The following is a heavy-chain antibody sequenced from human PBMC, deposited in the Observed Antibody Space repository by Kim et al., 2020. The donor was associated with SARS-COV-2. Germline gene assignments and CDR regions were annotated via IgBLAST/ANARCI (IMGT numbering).Heavy chain of an antibody. Sequence: TDSVKGRFTISRDNSKNTLYLQMNSLRAEATAVYYCAKSIAAAGTPVDYWGQGTLVTVSS. D-gene: IGHD6-13*01. J-gene: IGHJ4*02. CDR3: AKSIAAAGTPVDY. V-gene: IGHV3-23*01.